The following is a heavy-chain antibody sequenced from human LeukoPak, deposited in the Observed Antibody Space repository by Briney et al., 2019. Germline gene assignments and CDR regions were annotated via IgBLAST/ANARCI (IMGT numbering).Heavy chain of an antibody. V-gene: IGHV3-23*01. CDR2: ISGSGGST. CDR3: AKDREWELQKLDY. Sequence: GGSVRLSCAASGFTFSMYGMSWVRQAPGKGLEWVSVISGSGGSTYYADSVKGRFTISRDNSKNTLYLQMNSLRAEDTAVYYCAKDREWELQKLDYWGQGTLVTVSS. J-gene: IGHJ4*02. D-gene: IGHD1-26*01. CDR1: GFTFSMYG.